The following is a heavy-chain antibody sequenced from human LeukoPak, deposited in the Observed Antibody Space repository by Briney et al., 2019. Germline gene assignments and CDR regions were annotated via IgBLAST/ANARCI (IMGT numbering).Heavy chain of an antibody. J-gene: IGHJ4*02. Sequence: GSSVKVSCKASGGTFSSYAISWVRQAPGQGLEWMGRIIPILGIANYAQKFQGRVTITADKSTSTAYMELSSLRSEDTAVYYCARDPRYCSGGSCRRFDYWGQGTLVTASS. V-gene: IGHV1-69*04. CDR2: IIPILGIA. CDR1: GGTFSSYA. D-gene: IGHD2-15*01. CDR3: ARDPRYCSGGSCRRFDY.